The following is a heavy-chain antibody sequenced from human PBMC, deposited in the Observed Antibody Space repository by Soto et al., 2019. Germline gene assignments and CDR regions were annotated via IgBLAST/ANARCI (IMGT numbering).Heavy chain of an antibody. D-gene: IGHD2-2*02. J-gene: IGHJ6*02. CDR3: AREYTAWPLAYGLDV. CDR2: ISSRSDI. Sequence: GGSLRLSCVGSGFTFSTYSINWVRQAPGKGPEWVSSISSRSDIYYADSVKGRFTISRDNAKNSVSLQMNSLRAEDTAVYYCAREYTAWPLAYGLDVWGQGTTVTVSS. CDR1: GFTFSTYS. V-gene: IGHV3-21*01.